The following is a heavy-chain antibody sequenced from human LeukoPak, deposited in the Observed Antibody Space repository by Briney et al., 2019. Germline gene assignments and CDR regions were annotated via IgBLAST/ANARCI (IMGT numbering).Heavy chain of an antibody. CDR1: GFTFSNYG. D-gene: IGHD1-26*01. CDR3: AKNRLRGSYYFDD. CDR2: ISGSGGRT. Sequence: GGSLRLSCAASGFTFSNYGMTWVRRAPGKGLEWVSAISGSGGRTHYGDSVQGRFTISRDNSKNTLYLQMDSLRTEDTAVYYCAKNRLRGSYYFDDWGQGTLVTVPS. V-gene: IGHV3-23*01. J-gene: IGHJ4*02.